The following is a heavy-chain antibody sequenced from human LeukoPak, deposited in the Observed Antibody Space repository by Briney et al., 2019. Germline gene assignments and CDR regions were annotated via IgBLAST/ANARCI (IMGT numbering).Heavy chain of an antibody. CDR2: INHSGGT. V-gene: IGHV4-34*01. Sequence: KPSETLSLTCAVNGGSFRGYYWTWIRQPPGKGLEWIGEINHSGGTNYNPSLKSRVTISVDTSKNQFSLKLSSVTAADTAVYYCARGIVLTVYASFDYWGLGTLVTVCS. CDR1: GGSFRGYY. J-gene: IGHJ4*02. D-gene: IGHD2-8*01. CDR3: ARGIVLTVYASFDY.